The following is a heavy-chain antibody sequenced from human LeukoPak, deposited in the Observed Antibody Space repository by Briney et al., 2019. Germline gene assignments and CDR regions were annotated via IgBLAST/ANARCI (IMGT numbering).Heavy chain of an antibody. CDR2: IYHSGST. J-gene: IGHJ5*02. CDR1: GGSIGSGGYS. D-gene: IGHD6-19*01. Sequence: SETLSLTCAVSGGSIGSGGYSWSWIRQPPGKGLEWIGYIYHSGSTYYNPSLKSRVTISVDRSKNQFSLKLSSVTAADTAVYYCARASQWLGSRWFDPWGQGTLVTVSS. CDR3: ARASQWLGSRWFDP. V-gene: IGHV4-30-2*01.